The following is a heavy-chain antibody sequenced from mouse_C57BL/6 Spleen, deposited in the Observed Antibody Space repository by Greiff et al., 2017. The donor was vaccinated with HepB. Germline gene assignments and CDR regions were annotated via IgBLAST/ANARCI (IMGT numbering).Heavy chain of an antibody. V-gene: IGHV1-52*01. Sequence: VKLQQPGAELVRPGSSVKLSCKASGYTFTSYWMHWVKQRPIQGLEWIGNIDPSDSETHYNQKFKDKATLTVDKSSSTAYMQRSSLTSEDSAVYYCARDYYGSRYFDVWGTGTTVTVSS. D-gene: IGHD1-1*01. CDR1: GYTFTSYW. CDR3: ARDYYGSRYFDV. J-gene: IGHJ1*03. CDR2: IDPSDSET.